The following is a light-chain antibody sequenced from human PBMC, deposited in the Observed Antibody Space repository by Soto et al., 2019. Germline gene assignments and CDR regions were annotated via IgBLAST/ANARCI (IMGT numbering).Light chain of an antibody. CDR1: SSDVGGYNY. Sequence: QSALTQPASVSGSPGQSITISCTGTSSDVGGYNYVSWYQQHPGKAPKVMIYDVSNRPSGVSNRVSGSKSGNTASLTISGLQAEDEADYYCSSYTSSSHVVFGGGTKLTVL. CDR3: SSYTSSSHVV. CDR2: DVS. V-gene: IGLV2-14*01. J-gene: IGLJ2*01.